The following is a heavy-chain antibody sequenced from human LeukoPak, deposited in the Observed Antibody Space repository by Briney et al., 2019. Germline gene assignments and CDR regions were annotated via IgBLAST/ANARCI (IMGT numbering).Heavy chain of an antibody. CDR1: GVDIYSSTCY. J-gene: IGHJ3*02. V-gene: IGHV4-39*01. CDR3: ARQLAAGNDAFDI. D-gene: IGHD2-15*01. Sequence: SETLSLTCTVSGVDIYSSTCYWAWIRQPPGKGLEFIGSIYYNEDTYSNPSLKSRLTISVDTSTNQFSLRLTSVTAADTAVYFCARQLAAGNDAFDIWGQGTMVTVSS. CDR2: IYYNEDT.